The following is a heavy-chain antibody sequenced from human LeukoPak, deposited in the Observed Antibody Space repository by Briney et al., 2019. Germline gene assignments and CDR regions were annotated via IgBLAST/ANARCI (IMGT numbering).Heavy chain of an antibody. J-gene: IGHJ4*02. D-gene: IGHD5-24*01. CDR3: TRATRDGYNFGY. CDR1: GFTFSSYW. Sequence: GGSLRLSCAASGFTFSSYWMSWVRQAPGKGREWVANIKQDGSEKYDVDSVKGRFTSSRDNAKNSLYLQTNSLRAEDTAVYYCTRATRDGYNFGYWGQGTLVTVSS. V-gene: IGHV3-7*04. CDR2: IKQDGSEK.